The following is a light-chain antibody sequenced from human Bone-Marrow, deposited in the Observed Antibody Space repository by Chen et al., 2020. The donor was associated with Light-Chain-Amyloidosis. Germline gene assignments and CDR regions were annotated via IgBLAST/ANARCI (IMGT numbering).Light chain of an antibody. J-gene: IGKJ4*01. CDR1: QTISSNY. V-gene: IGKV3-20*01. CDR3: QQYGTSPRT. CDR2: GSS. Sequence: EIVLTQSPGTLSLSPGEGANLSCRASQTISSNYLTWYQQKFGQAPRLLIYGSSSRDTGIPDRFTGSGSGTDFTLTINRLEPEDFAMYYCQQYGTSPRTVGGGTKVDIK.